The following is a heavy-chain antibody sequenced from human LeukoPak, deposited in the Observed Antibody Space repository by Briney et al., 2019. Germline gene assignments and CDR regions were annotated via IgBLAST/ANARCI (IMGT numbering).Heavy chain of an antibody. CDR3: AREGYSYAYYFDY. CDR2: IKQDGSEK. CDR1: GFTFSSYW. V-gene: IGHV3-7*01. J-gene: IGHJ4*02. Sequence: SGGSLRLSCAASGFTFSSYWMNWVRQAPGKGLEWVANIKQDGSEKNYVDSVKGRFTISRDNTKNSLYLQMNSLRAEDMAVYYCAREGYSYAYYFDYWGQGTLVTVSS. D-gene: IGHD5-18*01.